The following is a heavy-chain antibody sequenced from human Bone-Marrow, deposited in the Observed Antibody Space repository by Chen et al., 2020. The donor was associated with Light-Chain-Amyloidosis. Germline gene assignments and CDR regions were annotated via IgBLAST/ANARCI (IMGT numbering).Heavy chain of an antibody. CDR1: GYTFPNYW. D-gene: IGHD5-12*01. J-gene: IGHJ4*02. V-gene: IGHV5-51*01. CDR2: IYPDDSDA. CDR3: ARRRDGYNFDY. Sequence: EVQLEQSGPEVKKPGESLKISCKGSGYTFPNYWIGWVRQMPGKGLEWMGVIYPDDSDARGSPSFEGQVTISADKSITTAYLQWRSLKASDTAMYYCARRRDGYNFDYWGQGTLVTVSS.